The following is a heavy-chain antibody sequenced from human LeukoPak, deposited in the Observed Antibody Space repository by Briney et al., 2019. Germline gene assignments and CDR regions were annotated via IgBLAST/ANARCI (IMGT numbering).Heavy chain of an antibody. CDR3: ARTSLRYFDWHFDY. CDR2: INPNSGGT. J-gene: IGHJ4*02. CDR1: GYTFTGYY. V-gene: IGHV1-2*02. Sequence: ASVKVSCKASGYTFTGYYMHWVRQAPGQGLEWMGWINPNSGGTNYAQKFQGRVTMTRDTSISTAYLQWSSLKASDTAMYYCARTSLRYFDWHFDYWGQGTLVTVSS. D-gene: IGHD3-9*01.